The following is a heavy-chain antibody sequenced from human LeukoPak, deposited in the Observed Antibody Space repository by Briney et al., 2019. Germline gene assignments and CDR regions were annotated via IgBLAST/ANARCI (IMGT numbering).Heavy chain of an antibody. D-gene: IGHD2-15*01. CDR1: GGSISSGGYY. J-gene: IGHJ1*01. CDR2: IYYSGST. V-gene: IGHV4-31*03. Sequence: PSQTLSLTCTVSGGSISSGGYYWTWIRQYPGKGLEWIGYIYYSGSTYYNPSLKSRVTISVDTSKNQFSLRLSSVTAADTAVYYCALGYCGGGSCYAREYFQHWGQGTLVTVSS. CDR3: ALGYCGGGSCYAREYFQH.